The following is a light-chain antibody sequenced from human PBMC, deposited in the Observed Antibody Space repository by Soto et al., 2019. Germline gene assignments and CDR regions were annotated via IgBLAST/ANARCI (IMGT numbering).Light chain of an antibody. CDR2: GAS. V-gene: IGKV3-20*01. CDR1: QSVSRSY. CDR3: QQYAISPWT. J-gene: IGKJ1*01. Sequence: EFVLTQSPGTLSLSPGERATLSCRASQSVSRSYLAWYQQKPGQAPRLLIYGASSRATGIPDRFSGSGSGTDFTLTISRLEPEDFAVYYCQQYAISPWTFGQGTKVQIK.